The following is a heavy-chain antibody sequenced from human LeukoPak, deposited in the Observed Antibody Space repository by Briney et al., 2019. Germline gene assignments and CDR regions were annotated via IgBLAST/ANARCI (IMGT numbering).Heavy chain of an antibody. V-gene: IGHV3-23*01. CDR1: GFTFSTHA. Sequence: GGSLRLSCEASGFTFSTHAMTWVRQAPGKGLEWVSAISGSGGSTYYADSVKGRRTISRDNSKNTLYLQMNSLRAEDTAVYYCAPIRGTKCFEYGGRGTLVSVAS. J-gene: IGHJ1*01. CDR3: APIRGTKCFEY. CDR2: ISGSGGST.